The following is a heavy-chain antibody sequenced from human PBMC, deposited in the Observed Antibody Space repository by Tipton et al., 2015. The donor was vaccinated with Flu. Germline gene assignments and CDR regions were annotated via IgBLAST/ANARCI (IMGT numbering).Heavy chain of an antibody. J-gene: IGHJ4*02. D-gene: IGHD3-10*01. CDR1: GFTFSSYS. V-gene: IGHV3-21*05. Sequence: QLVQSGGGLVKPGGSLRLSCAASGFTFSSYSMNWVRQAPGKGLEWVSYISSSGSTIYYADSVKGRFTISRDNAKNSLYLQMNSLRAEDTAVYYCASLGFTMVRGVIIFDYWGQGTLVTVSS. CDR2: ISSSGSTI. CDR3: ASLGFTMVRGVIIFDY.